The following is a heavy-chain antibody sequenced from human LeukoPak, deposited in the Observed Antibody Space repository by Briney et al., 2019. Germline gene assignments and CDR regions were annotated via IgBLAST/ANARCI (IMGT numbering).Heavy chain of an antibody. Sequence: PGGSLRLSCAASGFTFSSYGMHWVRQAPGKGLEWVAVISYDGSNKYYADSVKGRFTISRDNSKNPLYLQMNSLRAEDTAVYYCAKKGLTTVIPFDYWGQGTLVTVSS. D-gene: IGHD4-17*01. J-gene: IGHJ4*02. V-gene: IGHV3-30*18. CDR3: AKKGLTTVIPFDY. CDR2: ISYDGSNK. CDR1: GFTFSSYG.